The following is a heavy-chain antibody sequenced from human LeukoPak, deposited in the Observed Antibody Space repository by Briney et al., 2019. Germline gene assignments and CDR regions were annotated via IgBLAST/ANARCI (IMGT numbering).Heavy chain of an antibody. CDR2: LYSDGRT. Sequence: PGGSLRLSCAASGFTVNSNYMNWVRQAPGKGLEWVSVLYSDGRTYYADSVKGRSTISRDTSKNTLYLQVNSLRAEDTAVYYCARGGGYYPIDYWGQGTLVTVSS. CDR1: GFTVNSNY. D-gene: IGHD2-15*01. V-gene: IGHV3-53*01. J-gene: IGHJ4*02. CDR3: ARGGGYYPIDY.